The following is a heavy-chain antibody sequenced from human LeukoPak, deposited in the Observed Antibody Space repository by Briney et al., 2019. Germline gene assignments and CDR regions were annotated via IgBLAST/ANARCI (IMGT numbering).Heavy chain of an antibody. D-gene: IGHD6-13*01. CDR3: ARLAAAAPQGFDP. Sequence: LSLTCTVSGGSISSGGYYWSWIRQHPGKGLEWIGYIYYSGSTYHNPSLKSRVTISVDTSKNQFSLKLSSVTAADTAAYYCARLAAAAPQGFDPWGQGTLVTVSS. CDR2: IYYSGST. V-gene: IGHV4-31*03. J-gene: IGHJ5*02. CDR1: GGSISSGGYY.